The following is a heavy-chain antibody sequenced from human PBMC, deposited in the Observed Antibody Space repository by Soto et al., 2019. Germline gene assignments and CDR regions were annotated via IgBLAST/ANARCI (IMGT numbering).Heavy chain of an antibody. Sequence: PSETLSLTCTVSGGSISSGDYYWSWIRQPPGKGLEWIGYIYYSGSTYYNPSLKSRVTISVDTSKNQFSLNLSSVTAADTAMYYCARPGVATIYPGNNWFAPWGQGTLVTVSS. J-gene: IGHJ5*02. CDR1: GGSISSGDYY. D-gene: IGHD5-12*01. CDR3: ARPGVATIYPGNNWFAP. CDR2: IYYSGST. V-gene: IGHV4-30-4*01.